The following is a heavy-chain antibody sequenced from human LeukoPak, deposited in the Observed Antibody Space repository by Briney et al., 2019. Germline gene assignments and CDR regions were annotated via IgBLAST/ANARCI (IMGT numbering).Heavy chain of an antibody. CDR3: ARIRVSYSSSWVRAFDDY. D-gene: IGHD6-13*01. Sequence: SETLSLTCTVSGGSISSGGYYWSWIRQPPGKGLEWIGYIYHSGSTYYNPSLKSRVTISVDTSKNQFSLKLSSVTAADTAVYYCARIRVSYSSSWVRAFDDYWGQGTLVTVSS. J-gene: IGHJ4*02. CDR1: GGSISSGGYY. CDR2: IYHSGST. V-gene: IGHV4-30-2*01.